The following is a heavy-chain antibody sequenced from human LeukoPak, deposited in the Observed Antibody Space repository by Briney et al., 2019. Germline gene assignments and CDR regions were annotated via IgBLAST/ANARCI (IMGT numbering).Heavy chain of an antibody. D-gene: IGHD5-18*01. Sequence: SETLSLTCTVSGDSISTYYWSWIRQPPGKGLEWIGYIYYSGSTNYNPSLKSRVTISVDTSKNQFSLKLSSVTAADTAVYYCARAVDTATFDYWGQGTLVTVSS. CDR3: ARAVDTATFDY. CDR2: IYYSGST. J-gene: IGHJ4*02. V-gene: IGHV4-59*01. CDR1: GDSISTYY.